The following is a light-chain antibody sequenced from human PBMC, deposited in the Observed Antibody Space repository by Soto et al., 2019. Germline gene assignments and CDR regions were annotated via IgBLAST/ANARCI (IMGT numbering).Light chain of an antibody. CDR2: AAS. CDR3: QQYGSSPPLT. CDR1: QSVSSSY. V-gene: IGKV3-20*01. J-gene: IGKJ4*01. Sequence: EIVLTQSPGTLSLSPGERATLSCRASQSVSSSYLAWYQQNPGQAPRLLIYAASSRATGIPDRFSGSGSGTDFTLTISRLEPEDFAVYYCQQYGSSPPLTFGGGTKVEIK.